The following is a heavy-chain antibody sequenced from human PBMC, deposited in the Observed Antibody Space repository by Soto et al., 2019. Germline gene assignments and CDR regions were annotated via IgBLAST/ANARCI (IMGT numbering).Heavy chain of an antibody. V-gene: IGHV1-69*13. D-gene: IGHD5-12*01. CDR3: ARGGRDGYIRSAFDI. J-gene: IGHJ3*02. CDR2: IIPIFGTV. CDR1: GGTFSSYA. Sequence: WASVKVSCKASGGTFSSYAISWVRQAPGQGLEWMGGIIPIFGTVNYAQKFQGRVTITADESTSTAYMELSSLRSEDTAVYYCARGGRDGYIRSAFDIWGQGTMVTVSS.